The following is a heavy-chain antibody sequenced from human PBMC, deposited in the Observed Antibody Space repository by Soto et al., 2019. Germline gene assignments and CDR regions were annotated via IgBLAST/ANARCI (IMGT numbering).Heavy chain of an antibody. CDR3: ARGPLFGGVTADAFDI. CDR2: INHSGST. V-gene: IGHV4-34*01. CDR1: GGSFSGYY. D-gene: IGHD3-16*01. Sequence: SETLSLTCAAYGGSFSGYYWSWIRQPPGKGLEWIGEINHSGSTNYNPSLKSRVTISVDTSKNQFSLKLSSVTAADTAVYYCARGPLFGGVTADAFDIWGQGTMVTVSS. J-gene: IGHJ3*02.